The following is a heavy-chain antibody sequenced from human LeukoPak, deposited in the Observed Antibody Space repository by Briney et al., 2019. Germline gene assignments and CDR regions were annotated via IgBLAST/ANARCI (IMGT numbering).Heavy chain of an antibody. J-gene: IGHJ4*02. CDR1: GFTFSSYA. Sequence: SAGSLRISCAASGFTFSSYAMHWVRQAQGKGLNYVSAITSDGARTYYANSVKGIFTISRDNSKNALYLQMGGRRAEVMAVYYCTRRYCTSTSCYGNTFYFDSWGQGTLVTVSS. D-gene: IGHD2-2*01. V-gene: IGHV3-64*01. CDR3: TRRYCTSTSCYGNTFYFDS. CDR2: ITSDGART.